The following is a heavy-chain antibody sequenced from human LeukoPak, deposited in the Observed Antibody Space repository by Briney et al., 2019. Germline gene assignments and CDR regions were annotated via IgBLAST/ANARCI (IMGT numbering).Heavy chain of an antibody. J-gene: IGHJ4*02. Sequence: SETLSLTCTVSGGSMRSYYWSWIRQPPGKGLEWIGYIYYSGSTIYNPSLKSRVTISLDTSKNQFSLKMNSVTAADTAVYYCARHGGTRVTLVEVYYFDYWGQGTLVTVSS. CDR1: GGSMRSYY. D-gene: IGHD4-11*01. CDR2: IYYSGST. V-gene: IGHV4-59*08. CDR3: ARHGGTRVTLVEVYYFDY.